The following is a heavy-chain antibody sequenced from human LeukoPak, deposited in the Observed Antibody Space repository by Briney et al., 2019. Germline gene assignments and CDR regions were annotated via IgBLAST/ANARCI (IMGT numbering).Heavy chain of an antibody. Sequence: SVKVSCKASGGTFSSYTISWVRQAPGQGLEWMGRIIPVFGTAHYAQRFQGRITITTDESSTTAYMALSSLTSDDTAIYYCASQDASIYSESGGSPTYSDWGQGTLVTVSS. V-gene: IGHV1-69*05. D-gene: IGHD3-22*01. CDR2: IIPVFGTA. CDR3: ASQDASIYSESGGSPTYSD. J-gene: IGHJ4*02. CDR1: GGTFSSYT.